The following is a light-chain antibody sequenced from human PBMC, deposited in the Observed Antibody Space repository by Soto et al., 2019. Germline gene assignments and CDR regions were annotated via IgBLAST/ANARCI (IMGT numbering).Light chain of an antibody. CDR2: GAS. J-gene: IGKJ1*01. V-gene: IGKV3D-20*02. CDR3: QQRSNWPT. Sequence: ETVLTQSPGTLSLSPGERATLSCRASQSVSSSFLAWYQQKPGQAPRLLIYGASSRATGIPDRFSGSGSGTDFTLTISSLEPEDFAVYYCQQRSNWPTFGQGTKVDIK. CDR1: QSVSSSF.